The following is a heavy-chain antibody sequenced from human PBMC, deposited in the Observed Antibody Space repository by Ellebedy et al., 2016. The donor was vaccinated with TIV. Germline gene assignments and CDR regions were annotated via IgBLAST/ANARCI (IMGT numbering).Heavy chain of an antibody. V-gene: IGHV3-33*01. Sequence: GESLKISCAASGFTFSSYGMHWVRQAPGKGLECVAVIWYDGSNKYYADSVKGRFTISRDNSKNTLYLQMNSLRAEDTAVYYCAREPMVRGVIRRGYAMDVWGQGTTVTVSS. J-gene: IGHJ6*02. CDR1: GFTFSSYG. CDR2: IWYDGSNK. CDR3: AREPMVRGVIRRGYAMDV. D-gene: IGHD3-10*01.